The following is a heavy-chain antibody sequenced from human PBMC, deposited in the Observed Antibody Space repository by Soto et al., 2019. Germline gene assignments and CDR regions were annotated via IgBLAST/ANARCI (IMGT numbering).Heavy chain of an antibody. D-gene: IGHD2-15*01. V-gene: IGHV3-30-3*01. J-gene: IGHJ3*02. Sequence: QVQLVESGGGVVQPGRSLRLSCAASGFTFSSYAMHWVRQAPGKGLEWVAVISYDGSNKYYADSVKGRFTISRDNSKNTLYLQMNSLRAEDTAVYYCARDPGYCSGGSCGAFDIWGQGTMVTVSS. CDR3: ARDPGYCSGGSCGAFDI. CDR1: GFTFSSYA. CDR2: ISYDGSNK.